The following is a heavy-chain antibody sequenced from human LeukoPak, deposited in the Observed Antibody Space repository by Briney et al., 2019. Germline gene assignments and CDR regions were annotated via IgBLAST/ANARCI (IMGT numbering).Heavy chain of an antibody. CDR1: GGSINSYY. V-gene: IGHV4-4*07. Sequence: SETLSLTCTVSGGSINSYYWSWIRQPAGKGLEWTGRIYSSGSTNYNPSLKSRVSMSVDTSKNQFSLKLTSVTAADTAVYYCARGGKATVVTMWGQGILVTVSS. CDR3: ARGGKATVVTM. D-gene: IGHD4-23*01. J-gene: IGHJ4*02. CDR2: IYSSGST.